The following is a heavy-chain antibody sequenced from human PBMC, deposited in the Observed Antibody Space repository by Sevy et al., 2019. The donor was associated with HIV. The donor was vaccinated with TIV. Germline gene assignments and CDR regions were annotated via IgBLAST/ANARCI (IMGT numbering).Heavy chain of an antibody. V-gene: IGHV1-18*01. Sequence: ASVKVSCKASGYTFTNYPISWVRQAPGQGLEWMVWISIYNGETKYAQKLQGRATMTTNTTSSASYMELRSLRSNDTAIYYCARYSDASGHYYFDYFDYWGQGTLVTVSS. CDR2: ISIYNGET. CDR3: ARYSDASGHYYFDYFDY. J-gene: IGHJ4*02. D-gene: IGHD3-22*01. CDR1: GYTFTNYP.